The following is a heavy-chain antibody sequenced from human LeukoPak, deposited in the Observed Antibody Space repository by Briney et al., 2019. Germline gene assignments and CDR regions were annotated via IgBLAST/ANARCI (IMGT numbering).Heavy chain of an antibody. V-gene: IGHV4-39*01. CDR2: IYYSGST. J-gene: IGHJ6*03. Sequence: SETLSLTCSVSGGSINSGNYYWGWIRQPPGKGLEWIGSIYYSGSTYYNPSLKSRVTISVDTSKNQFSLKLSSVTAADTAVYYCARHTPTYCSSTSCYERLDYYYYMDVWGKGTTVTISS. D-gene: IGHD2-2*01. CDR3: ARHTPTYCSSTSCYERLDYYYYMDV. CDR1: GGSINSGNYY.